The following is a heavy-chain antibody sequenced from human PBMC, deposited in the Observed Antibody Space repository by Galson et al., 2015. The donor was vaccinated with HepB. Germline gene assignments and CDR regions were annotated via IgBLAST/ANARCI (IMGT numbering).Heavy chain of an antibody. CDR1: GYTFTSYA. Sequence: SCKASGYTFTSYAMHWVRQAPGQRLEWMGWINAGNGNTKYSQKFQGRVTITRDTSASTAYMELSSLRSEDTAVYYCARDRVGATPFGYWGQGTLVTVSS. J-gene: IGHJ4*02. D-gene: IGHD1-26*01. V-gene: IGHV1-3*01. CDR2: INAGNGNT. CDR3: ARDRVGATPFGY.